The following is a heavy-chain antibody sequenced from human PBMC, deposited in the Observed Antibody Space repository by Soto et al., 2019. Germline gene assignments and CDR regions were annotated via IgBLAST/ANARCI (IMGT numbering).Heavy chain of an antibody. CDR2: ISGSGGTT. J-gene: IGHJ4*02. CDR1: GFIFSNYA. Sequence: GGSLRLSCAASGFIFSNYAMSWVRQAPGKGLEWVSFISGSGGTTHYADSVKGRFTISRDNSKNTLYLEMNSLRAEDTALYYCARDDAYYNILTAFYFDYWGQGTLVTVSS. V-gene: IGHV3-23*01. CDR3: ARDDAYYNILTAFYFDY. D-gene: IGHD3-9*01.